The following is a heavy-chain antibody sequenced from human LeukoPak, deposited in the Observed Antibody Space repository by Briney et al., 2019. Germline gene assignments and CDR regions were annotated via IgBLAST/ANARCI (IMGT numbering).Heavy chain of an antibody. V-gene: IGHV1-8*03. CDR3: AREADSLEWDY. D-gene: IGHD1-1*01. CDR2: MNPNSGNT. CDR1: GYTFTSYD. Sequence: ASVNVSCKASGYTFTSYDINWVRQATGQGLEWMGWMNPNSGNTGYAQKFQGRVTITRNTSISTAYMELSSLRSEDTAVYYCAREADSLEWDYWGQGTLVSVSS. J-gene: IGHJ4*02.